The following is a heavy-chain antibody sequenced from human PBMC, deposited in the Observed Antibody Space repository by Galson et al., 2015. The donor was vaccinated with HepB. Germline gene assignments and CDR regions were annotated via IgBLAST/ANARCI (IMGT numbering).Heavy chain of an antibody. CDR1: GFTFRSYA. V-gene: IGHV3-23*01. CDR3: AKSPIVGATNQGDY. Sequence: SLRLSCAASGFTFRSYAWSGVRQAPGKGLEWVSAIRGSGGSTYYADSVKGRFTISRDNYKNTLYLQMNSLRAEDTAVYYCAKSPIVGATNQGDYWGQGTLVTVSS. CDR2: IRGSGGST. J-gene: IGHJ4*02. D-gene: IGHD1-26*01.